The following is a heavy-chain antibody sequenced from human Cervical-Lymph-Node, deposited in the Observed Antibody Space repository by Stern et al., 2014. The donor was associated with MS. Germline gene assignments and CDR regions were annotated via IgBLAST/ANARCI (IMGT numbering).Heavy chain of an antibody. J-gene: IGHJ4*02. CDR3: VSHRYGSPDY. CDR2: IYNSGSA. D-gene: IGHD5-18*01. CDR1: GISSRTNY. Sequence: EVQLVESGGGLVQPGPSLRLSCAGSGISSRTNYMSWVRQAPGKGLEWVGVIYNSGSAYDGDSVKGRFTISKHSSDHTMFLQMNNLRQDDSAVYYCVSHRYGSPDYWGQGTLVAVSS. V-gene: IGHV3-53*04.